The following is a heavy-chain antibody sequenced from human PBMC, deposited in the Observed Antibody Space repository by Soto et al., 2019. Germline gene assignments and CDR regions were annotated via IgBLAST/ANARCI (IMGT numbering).Heavy chain of an antibody. D-gene: IGHD3-22*01. CDR2: VFYSGGT. CDR1: GDSITDSTYY. J-gene: IGHJ4*02. CDR3: ARHSTGYYYSYFDY. Sequence: PSETLSLTCTVSGDSITDSTYYWAWIRQPPGKGLEWIGSVFYSGGTHYNPSRKSRVTISVDTSKNQFSLKVRSVTAADTAVYYCARHSTGYYYSYFDYWGPGTLVTVS. V-gene: IGHV4-39*01.